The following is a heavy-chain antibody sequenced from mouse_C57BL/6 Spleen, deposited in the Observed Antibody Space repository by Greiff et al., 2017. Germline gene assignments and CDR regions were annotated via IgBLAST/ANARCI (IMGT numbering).Heavy chain of an antibody. Sequence: VQLQQSGAELVRPGTSVKVSCKASGYAFPNYLIEWVKQRPGQGLEWIGVINPGSGGTNYNEKFKGKATLTADKSSSTAYMQLSSLTSEDSAVYFCAKTAQATAWFAYWGQGTLVTVSA. V-gene: IGHV1-54*01. CDR1: GYAFPNYL. CDR3: AKTAQATAWFAY. J-gene: IGHJ3*01. D-gene: IGHD3-2*02. CDR2: INPGSGGT.